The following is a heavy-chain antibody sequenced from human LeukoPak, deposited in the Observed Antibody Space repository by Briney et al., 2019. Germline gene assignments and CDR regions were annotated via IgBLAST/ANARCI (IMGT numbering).Heavy chain of an antibody. J-gene: IGHJ4*02. D-gene: IGHD5-18*01. CDR3: AKDPSLYSYGTNYFDY. CDR1: GFTFSSYG. V-gene: IGHV3-30*18. Sequence: GGSLRLSCAASGFTFSSYGMHLVRQAPGKGLEWVAVISYDGNNKYYADSVKGRFTISRDNSKNTLYLQMNSLRAEDTAVYYCAKDPSLYSYGTNYFDYWGQGTLVTVSS. CDR2: ISYDGNNK.